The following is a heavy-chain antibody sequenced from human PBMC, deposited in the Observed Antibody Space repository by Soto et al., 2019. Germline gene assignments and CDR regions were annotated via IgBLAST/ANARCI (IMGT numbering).Heavy chain of an antibody. CDR3: ARQAYYDFWSGYQYYFDY. J-gene: IGHJ4*02. Sequence: SETLSLTCTVSGGSISSSSYYWGWIRQPPGKGLEWIGSIYYSGSTYYNPSLKSRVTISVDTSKNQFSLKLSSVTAADTAVYYCARQAYYDFWSGYQYYFDYWGQGTLVTVSS. D-gene: IGHD3-3*01. CDR1: GGSISSSSYY. V-gene: IGHV4-39*01. CDR2: IYYSGST.